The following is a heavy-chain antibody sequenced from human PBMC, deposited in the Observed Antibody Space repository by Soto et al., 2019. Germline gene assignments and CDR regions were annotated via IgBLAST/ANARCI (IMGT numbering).Heavy chain of an antibody. D-gene: IGHD3-3*01. CDR2: ISAYNGNT. CDR3: ARDYFYFGVVSNFDY. CDR1: GYTFTSYG. V-gene: IGHV1-18*01. Sequence: GASVKVSCKASGYTFTSYGISWVQQAPGQGLEWMGWISAYNGNTNYAQKLQGRVTMTTDTSTSTAYMELRSLRSDDTAVYYCARDYFYFGVVSNFDYWGQGTRVTVAS. J-gene: IGHJ4*02.